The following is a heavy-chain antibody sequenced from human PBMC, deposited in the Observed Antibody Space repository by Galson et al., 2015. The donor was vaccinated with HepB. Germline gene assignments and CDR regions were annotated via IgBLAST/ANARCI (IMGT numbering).Heavy chain of an antibody. D-gene: IGHD3-3*01. CDR1: GFTFSSYW. V-gene: IGHV3-7*01. Sequence: SLRLSCAASGFTFSSYWMCWVRQAPGKGLEWVANIKQDGSEKYYVDSVKGRFTLSRANAKNSLYLQMNSLRAEDTAVYYCVRDVFYDFWSGYPIDAFDIWGQGTMVTVSS. CDR2: IKQDGSEK. CDR3: VRDVFYDFWSGYPIDAFDI. J-gene: IGHJ3*02.